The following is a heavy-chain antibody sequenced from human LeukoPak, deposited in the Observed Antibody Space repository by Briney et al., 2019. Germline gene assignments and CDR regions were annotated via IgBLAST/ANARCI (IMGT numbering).Heavy chain of an antibody. V-gene: IGHV3-43*02. CDR1: GFTFDDYA. J-gene: IGHJ3*02. CDR3: AKDLYGSGSYSAFDI. Sequence: GGSLRLSCAAFGFTFDDYAMHWVRQAPGKGLEWVSLISGDGGSTYYADSVKGRFTISRDNSKNSLYLQMNSLRTEDTALYYCAKDLYGSGSYSAFDIWGQGTMVTVSS. CDR2: ISGDGGST. D-gene: IGHD3-10*01.